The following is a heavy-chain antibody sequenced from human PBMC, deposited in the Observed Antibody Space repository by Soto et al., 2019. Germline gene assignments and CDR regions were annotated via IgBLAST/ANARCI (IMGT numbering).Heavy chain of an antibody. V-gene: IGHV1-2*02. CDR2: INAHSGGT. CDR1: GFSFTGYY. D-gene: IGHD2-2*01. Sequence: GASVKVSCKVSGFSFTGYYIHWLRQAPGQGLEWMGWINAHSGGTEYAQKFQGRVTLTRDTSIATAYLTLTSLTSDDTALYYCEVYCSSTSCYDNFDYWGQGTLVTVSS. CDR3: EVYCSSTSCYDNFDY. J-gene: IGHJ4*02.